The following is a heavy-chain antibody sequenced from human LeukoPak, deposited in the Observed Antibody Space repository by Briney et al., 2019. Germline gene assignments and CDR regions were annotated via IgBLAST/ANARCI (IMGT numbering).Heavy chain of an antibody. Sequence: SETLSLTCTVSGGSISSGSYYWSWIRQPAGKGLEWIGRIYTSGSTNYNPSLKSRVTISVDTSKNQFSLKLSSVTAADTAVYYCARHGRSDSGWSHPRPYYYGMDVWGQGTTVTVSS. CDR2: IYTSGST. CDR1: GGSISSGSYY. CDR3: ARHGRSDSGWSHPRPYYYGMDV. J-gene: IGHJ6*02. D-gene: IGHD6-19*01. V-gene: IGHV4-61*02.